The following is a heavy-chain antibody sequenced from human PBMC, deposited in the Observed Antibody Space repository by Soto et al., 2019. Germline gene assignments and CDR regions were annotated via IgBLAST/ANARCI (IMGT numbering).Heavy chain of an antibody. D-gene: IGHD3-3*01. CDR3: ARDSSSVLRFLEWPMDV. CDR1: GYTFTSYG. Sequence: ASVKVSCKASGYTFTSYGISCVRQAPGQGLEWMGWISAYNGNTNYAQKLQGRVTMTTDTSTSTAYMELRSLRSDDTAVYYCARDSSSVLRFLEWPMDVWGKGTTVTVSS. CDR2: ISAYNGNT. V-gene: IGHV1-18*01. J-gene: IGHJ6*03.